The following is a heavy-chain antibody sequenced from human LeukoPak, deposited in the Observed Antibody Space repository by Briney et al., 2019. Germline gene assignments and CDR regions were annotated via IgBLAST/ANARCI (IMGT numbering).Heavy chain of an antibody. Sequence: GGPLRLSCAASGFTFSSYEMNWVRQAPGKGLEYVSAISSNGGSTYYANSVKGRFTISRDNSKNTLYLQMGSLRAEDMAVYYCAREQYSSAPMDVWGKGTTVTVSS. J-gene: IGHJ6*04. V-gene: IGHV3-64*01. D-gene: IGHD6-25*01. CDR3: AREQYSSAPMDV. CDR2: ISSNGGST. CDR1: GFTFSSYE.